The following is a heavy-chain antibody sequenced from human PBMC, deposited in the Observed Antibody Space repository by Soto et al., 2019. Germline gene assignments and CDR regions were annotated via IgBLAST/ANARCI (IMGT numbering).Heavy chain of an antibody. D-gene: IGHD3-10*01. Sequence: QVQLQESGPGLVKSSQTLSLTCTVSGGSISSDGNYWSWIRQHPGKGLEWIGYIYYSGSTNYNPSLHSRVTISVDTSKNQCSLKLNSVTAADTAVYYCARARMVRGIIYYYGMDVWGQGTTVTVSS. CDR3: ARARMVRGIIYYYGMDV. CDR1: GGSISSDGNY. CDR2: IYYSGST. J-gene: IGHJ6*02. V-gene: IGHV4-31*03.